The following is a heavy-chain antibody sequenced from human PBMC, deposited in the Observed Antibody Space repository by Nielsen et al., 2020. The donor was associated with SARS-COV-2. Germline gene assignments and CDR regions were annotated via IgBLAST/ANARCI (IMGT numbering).Heavy chain of an antibody. CDR2: ISPDGSAP. J-gene: IGHJ4*02. CDR1: GLTFRAYW. V-gene: IGHV3-7*01. CDR3: VTGQFLYAYDY. D-gene: IGHD2/OR15-2a*01. Sequence: GGSLTLSCAASGLTFRAYWMAWVRQAPGKGLEWVAPISPDGSAPNSVDSLRARFIISRDNVRNSVNLQMSGLRTDDTAVYYCVTGQFLYAYDYWGQGTLVTVSS.